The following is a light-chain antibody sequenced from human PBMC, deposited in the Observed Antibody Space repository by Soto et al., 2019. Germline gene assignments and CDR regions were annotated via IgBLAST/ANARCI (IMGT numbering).Light chain of an antibody. Sequence: QSALTQPASVSGSPGQSITISCTGTSSDVGGYNYVSWYQQHPGKAPKLMIYEVSNRPSGVSNRFSGSKSGNTASLTISGLQAEDEADYYCSSYTSSSTVVFGGGTQRPS. J-gene: IGLJ2*01. CDR2: EVS. CDR1: SSDVGGYNY. V-gene: IGLV2-14*01. CDR3: SSYTSSSTVV.